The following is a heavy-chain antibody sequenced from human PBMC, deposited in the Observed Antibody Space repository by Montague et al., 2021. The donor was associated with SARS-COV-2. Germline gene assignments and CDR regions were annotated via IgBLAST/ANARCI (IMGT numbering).Heavy chain of an antibody. CDR3: ARHRNYGDHSMDNWFHP. Sequence: SETLSLTCTVSGDSISSPYCYWGWIRQAPGQGLDWIGTIYDSGTTYYNLSLQSRLTISIDTSKNQFSLKLTSVTAADTAVYYCARHRNYGDHSMDNWFHPWGQGTPVTVSS. V-gene: IGHV4-39*01. CDR1: GDSISSPYCY. D-gene: IGHD4-17*01. CDR2: IYDSGTT. J-gene: IGHJ5*02.